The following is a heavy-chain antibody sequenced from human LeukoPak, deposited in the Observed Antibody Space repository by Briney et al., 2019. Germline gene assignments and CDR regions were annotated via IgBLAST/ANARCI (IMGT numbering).Heavy chain of an antibody. V-gene: IGHV1-2*02. CDR3: ARDRDSGSYANWFDP. D-gene: IGHD1-26*01. CDR2: INPNSGGT. Sequence: INPNSGGTNYAQKFQGRVTMTRDTSISTAYMELSRLRSDDTAVYYCARDRDSGSYANWFDPWGQGTLVTVSS. J-gene: IGHJ5*02.